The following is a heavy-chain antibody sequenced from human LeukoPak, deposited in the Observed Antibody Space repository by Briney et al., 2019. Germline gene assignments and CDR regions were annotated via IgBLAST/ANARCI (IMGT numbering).Heavy chain of an antibody. CDR2: IIPIFGTA. CDR3: ASDHLDYVWGSYRPGYFDY. V-gene: IGHV1-69*01. D-gene: IGHD3-16*02. J-gene: IGHJ4*02. CDR1: GGTFSSYA. Sequence: GSPVKVSCKASGGTFSSYAISWVRQAPGQGLEWMGGIIPIFGTANYAQKFQGRVTITADESTSTAYMELSSLRSEDTAVYYCASDHLDYVWGSYRPGYFDYWGQGTLVTVSS.